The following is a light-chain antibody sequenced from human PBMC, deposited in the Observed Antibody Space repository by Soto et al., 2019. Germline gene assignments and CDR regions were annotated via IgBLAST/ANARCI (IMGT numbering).Light chain of an antibody. Sequence: QSVLTQPPSASGSPGQSVTISCTGTSSDVGGYNYVSWYQQHPGKAPKLMIYEVSKRPSGVPDRFSGSKSGNTASLTVSGLQAEDEADYYCSSYAGSNNYVFGTGTKRTVL. J-gene: IGLJ1*01. CDR2: EVS. CDR3: SSYAGSNNYV. CDR1: SSDVGGYNY. V-gene: IGLV2-8*01.